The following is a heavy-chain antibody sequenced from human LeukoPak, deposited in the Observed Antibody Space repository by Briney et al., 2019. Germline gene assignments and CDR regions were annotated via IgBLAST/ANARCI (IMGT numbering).Heavy chain of an antibody. V-gene: IGHV3-73*01. CDR2: IRSKANSYAT. CDR1: GFTFSGSA. CDR3: TRPWDSSSG. D-gene: IGHD6-13*01. J-gene: IGHJ4*02. Sequence: PGGSLRLXCAASGFTFSGSAMHWVRLASGKGLESVGRIRSKANSYATAYAASVKGRFTISRDDSKNTAYLQMNSLKTEDTAVYYCTRPWDSSSGWGQGTLVTVSS.